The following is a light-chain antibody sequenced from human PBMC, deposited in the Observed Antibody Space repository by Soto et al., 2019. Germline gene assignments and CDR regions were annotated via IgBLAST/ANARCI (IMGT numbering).Light chain of an antibody. CDR2: GVF. J-gene: IGKJ2*01. CDR1: QSVRSNY. Sequence: ETVLTQSPGTVSLSPGERATLSCTTSQSVRSNYLAWYQQKPGQAPRLLIYGVFSMATGIPDRFSGSGSGTDFTFTISGLEPEDSAVYYCQHYDGSPRTFGRGTNLEI. CDR3: QHYDGSPRT. V-gene: IGKV3-20*01.